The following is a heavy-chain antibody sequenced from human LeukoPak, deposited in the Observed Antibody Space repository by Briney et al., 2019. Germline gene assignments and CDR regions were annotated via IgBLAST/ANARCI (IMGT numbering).Heavy chain of an antibody. J-gene: IGHJ5*02. Sequence: SETLSLTCSVSGGSISSYHWSWIRQPAGKGLEWIGRIYTSGSTNYNPSLKSRVTISVDKPKNQFSLKLNSVTAADTAVYYCARDYRVIYGPEGFDPWGQGTLVTVSS. D-gene: IGHD2/OR15-2a*01. CDR2: IYTSGST. CDR3: ARDYRVIYGPEGFDP. V-gene: IGHV4-4*07. CDR1: GGSISSYH.